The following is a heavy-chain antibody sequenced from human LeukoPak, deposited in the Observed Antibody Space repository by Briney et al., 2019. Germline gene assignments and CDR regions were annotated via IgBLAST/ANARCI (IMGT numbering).Heavy chain of an antibody. J-gene: IGHJ3*02. CDR2: INPSGGST. Sequence: AASVKVSCKASGYTFTSYYMHWVRQAPGQGLEWMGIINPSGGSTSYAQKFQGRVTMTRDTSTSTVYMELSSLRSEDTAVYYCARVQYSSGWPYHDAFDIWGQGTMVTVSS. D-gene: IGHD6-19*01. CDR1: GYTFTSYY. V-gene: IGHV1-46*01. CDR3: ARVQYSSGWPYHDAFDI.